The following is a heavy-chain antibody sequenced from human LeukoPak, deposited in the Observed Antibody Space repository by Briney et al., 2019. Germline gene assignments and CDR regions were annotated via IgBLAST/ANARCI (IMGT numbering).Heavy chain of an antibody. D-gene: IGHD2-2*01. V-gene: IGHV4-4*07. J-gene: IGHJ3*02. CDR1: GGSISSYY. CDR2: IYTSGST. Sequence: PSETLSLTCTVSGGSISSYYWSWIRQPAGKGLEWIGRIYTSGSTNYNPSLKSRVTMSVDTSKNQLSLKLSSVTAADTAVYYCARVVAGYCSSTSCYEFYAFDIWGQGTMVTVSS. CDR3: ARVVAGYCSSTSCYEFYAFDI.